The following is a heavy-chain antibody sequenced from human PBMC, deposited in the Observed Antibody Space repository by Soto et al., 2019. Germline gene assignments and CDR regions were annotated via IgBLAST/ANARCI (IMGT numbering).Heavy chain of an antibody. CDR2: IYPGDSDT. Sequence: PGESLKISCKGSGYSFTSYWIGWVRQMPGKGLEWMGIIYPGDSDTRYSPSFQGQVTISADKSISTAYLQWSSLKASDTAMYYCASPPITRVRGVSYFDYGGQGTLVTVPS. D-gene: IGHD3-10*01. V-gene: IGHV5-51*01. CDR1: GYSFTSYW. CDR3: ASPPITRVRGVSYFDY. J-gene: IGHJ4*02.